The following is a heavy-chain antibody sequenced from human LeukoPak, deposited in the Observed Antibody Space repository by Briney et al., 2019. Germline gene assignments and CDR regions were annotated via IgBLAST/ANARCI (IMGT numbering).Heavy chain of an antibody. D-gene: IGHD2-2*01. CDR3: ATPRGYCSSTSCYAFDI. CDR2: INPNSGGT. Sequence: ASVKVSCKASGYTFTGYYMHWVRQAPGQGLEWMGWINPNSGGTNYAQKFQGRVTMTRDTSISTAYMELRSLRSDDTAVYYCATPRGYCSSTSCYAFDIWGQGTMVTVSS. CDR1: GYTFTGYY. J-gene: IGHJ3*02. V-gene: IGHV1-2*02.